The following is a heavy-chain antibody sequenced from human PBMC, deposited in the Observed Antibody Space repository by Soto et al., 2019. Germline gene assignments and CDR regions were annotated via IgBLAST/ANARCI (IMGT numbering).Heavy chain of an antibody. CDR1: GFTFSSYD. V-gene: IGHV3-13*01. CDR2: IGTAGDT. D-gene: IGHD5-18*01. Sequence: GGSLRLSCAASGFTFSSYDMHWVRQATGKGLEWVSAIGTAGDTYYPGSVKGRFTISRENAKNSLYLQMNSLRAEDTAVYYCARGGIQLWDFDYWGQGTLVTVSS. J-gene: IGHJ4*02. CDR3: ARGGIQLWDFDY.